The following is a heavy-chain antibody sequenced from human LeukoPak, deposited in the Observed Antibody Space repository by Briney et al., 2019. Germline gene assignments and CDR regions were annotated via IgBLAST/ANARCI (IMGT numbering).Heavy chain of an antibody. D-gene: IGHD3-3*01. CDR1: GGSISSYY. J-gene: IGHJ5*02. Sequence: SETLSLTCTVSGGSISSYYWSWIRQPAGKGLEWIGRIYTSGSTNYNPSLQSRVTMSVDTSKNQFSLKLSSVTAADTAVYYCARAGGGYDFWSGYRRQDWFDPWGQGTLVTVSS. CDR2: IYTSGST. CDR3: ARAGGGYDFWSGYRRQDWFDP. V-gene: IGHV4-4*07.